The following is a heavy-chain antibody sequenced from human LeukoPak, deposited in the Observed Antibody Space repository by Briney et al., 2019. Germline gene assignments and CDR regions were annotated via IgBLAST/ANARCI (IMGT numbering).Heavy chain of an antibody. CDR3: TRAYSMDV. CDR2: TYYRSKWYN. Sequence: SQTVSLTCASSGYSVSNNTTAWNWIRQSPARGLEWLGKTYYRSKWYNEYAVSVRSRITINPYTSKNQFSLQLRSVNPQDTAVYYCTRAYSMDVWGQGTTVAVSS. V-gene: IGHV6-1*01. CDR1: GYSVSNNTTA. J-gene: IGHJ6*02.